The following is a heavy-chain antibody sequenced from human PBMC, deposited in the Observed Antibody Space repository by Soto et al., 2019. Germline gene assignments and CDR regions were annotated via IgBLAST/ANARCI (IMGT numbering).Heavy chain of an antibody. CDR3: AHRRGYVLYYFDY. J-gene: IGHJ4*02. Sequence: ASVKVSCKASGYTFTSYDINWVRQAPGQGLEWMGIINPSGGSTSYSPSLKSRLTITKDTSKNQVVLTMTNMDPVDTATYYCAHRRGYVLYYFDYWGQGTLVTVSS. D-gene: IGHD5-12*01. V-gene: IGHV1-46*04. CDR1: GYTFTSYD. CDR2: INPSGGST.